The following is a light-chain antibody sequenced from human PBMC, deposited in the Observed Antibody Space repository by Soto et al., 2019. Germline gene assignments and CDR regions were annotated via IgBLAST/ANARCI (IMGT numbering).Light chain of an antibody. CDR3: QQYNTHPT. CDR1: QSIGNW. V-gene: IGKV1-5*01. CDR2: GAS. J-gene: IGKJ1*01. Sequence: DIQMTQSPSTLSASVGDTVTITCRASQSIGNWLAWYQLKPGKAPKLLIYGASSLQSGVPSRFSGSGSGTAFALAISSLQAEDFATYYCQQYNTHPTFGQGTKVEIK.